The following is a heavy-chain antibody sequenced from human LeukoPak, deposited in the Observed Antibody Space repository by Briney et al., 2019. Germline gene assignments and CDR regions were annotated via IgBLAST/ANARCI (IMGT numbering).Heavy chain of an antibody. J-gene: IGHJ6*03. CDR1: GGSISSSSYY. V-gene: IGHV4-61*02. D-gene: IGHD6-19*01. CDR3: ARGQSSYSSGWDTYYYYYYYMDV. CDR2: IYTSGST. Sequence: PSETLSLTCTVSGGSISSSSYYWSWIRQPAGKGLEWVGRIYTSGSTNYNPSLKSRVTMSVDTSKNQFSLKLSSVTAADTAVYYCARGQSSYSSGWDTYYYYYYYMDVWGKGTTVTISS.